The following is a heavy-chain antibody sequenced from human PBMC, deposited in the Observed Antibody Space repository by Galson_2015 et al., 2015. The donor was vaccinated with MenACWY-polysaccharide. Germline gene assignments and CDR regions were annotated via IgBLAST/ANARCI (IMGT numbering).Heavy chain of an antibody. CDR1: GFTFSSYA. Sequence: SLRLSCAASGFTFSSYAMRWVRQAPGKGLEWVSDISGSGGSTYYADSVKGRFTISRDNSKNTLYLQMNSLRAEDTAVYYCAKFPQGVAVLGGLDYWGQEPWSPSPQ. V-gene: IGHV3-23*01. CDR2: ISGSGGST. J-gene: IGHJ4*01. CDR3: AKFPQGVAVLGGLDY. D-gene: IGHD6-19*01.